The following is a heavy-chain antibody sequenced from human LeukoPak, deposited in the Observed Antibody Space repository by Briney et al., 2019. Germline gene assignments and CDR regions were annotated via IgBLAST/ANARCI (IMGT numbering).Heavy chain of an antibody. Sequence: GGSLRLSCAASGFTFSSYGMHWVRQAPGKGLEWVAVISYDGSNKYYADSVKGRFTISRDNSKNTLYLQMNSLRAEDTAVYYCARGQSIAVAGTNFDYWGQGTLVTVSS. D-gene: IGHD6-19*01. CDR1: GFTFSSYG. CDR2: ISYDGSNK. J-gene: IGHJ4*02. V-gene: IGHV3-30*03. CDR3: ARGQSIAVAGTNFDY.